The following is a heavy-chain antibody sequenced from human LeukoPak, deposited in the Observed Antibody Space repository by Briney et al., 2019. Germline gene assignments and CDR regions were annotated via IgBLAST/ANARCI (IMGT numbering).Heavy chain of an antibody. CDR2: LYYSGST. CDR3: ARVDPFNYFDY. V-gene: IGHV4-39*07. D-gene: IGHD3/OR15-3a*01. J-gene: IGHJ4*02. Sequence: SETLSLTCTVSGGSISSSSYYWGWIRQPPGKGLEWIGSLYYSGSTYYTPSLKSRVTISVDTSKNRFSLKLSSVTAADTAVYYCARVDPFNYFDYWGQGTLVTVSS. CDR1: GGSISSSSYY.